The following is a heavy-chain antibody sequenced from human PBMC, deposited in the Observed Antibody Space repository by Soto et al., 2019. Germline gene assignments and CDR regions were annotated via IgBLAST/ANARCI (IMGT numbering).Heavy chain of an antibody. D-gene: IGHD2-21*01. CDR2: ISSSGSTI. J-gene: IGHJ4*02. CDR3: ASYSPMNY. Sequence: PGGSLRLSCAASGFTFSSYSMNWVRQAPGKGLEWVSYISSSGSTIHYSDSVKGRFTISRDNAKNSLYLQMNSLRAEDTAVYYCASYSPMNYWGQGTLVTVSS. CDR1: GFTFSSYS. V-gene: IGHV3-48*01.